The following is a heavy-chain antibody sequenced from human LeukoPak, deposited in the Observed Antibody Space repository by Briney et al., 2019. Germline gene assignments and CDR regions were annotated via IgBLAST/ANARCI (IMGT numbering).Heavy chain of an antibody. V-gene: IGHV1-69*13. CDR1: GGTFSSYA. CDR2: IIPIFGTA. Sequence: SVKVSCKASGGTFSSYAISWVRQAPGQGLEWMGGIIPIFGTANYAQKFQGRVTITADESTSTAYVELSSLRSEDTAVYYCARLLAVAETGDYWGQGTLVTVSS. CDR3: ARLLAVAETGDY. J-gene: IGHJ4*02. D-gene: IGHD6-19*01.